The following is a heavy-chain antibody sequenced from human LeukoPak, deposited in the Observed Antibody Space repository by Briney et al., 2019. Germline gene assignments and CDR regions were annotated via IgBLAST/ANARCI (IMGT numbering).Heavy chain of an antibody. D-gene: IGHD5-24*01. CDR1: EFTFSSYW. CDR2: IQQDGSEK. Sequence: GGSLRLSCAASEFTFSSYWMSWVRQAPGKGLEWVANIQQDGSEKYYVDSVKGRFTISRDNAKNTLYLQMNSLRAEDTAVYYCARDSREGYNPLFDYWGQGTLVTVSS. V-gene: IGHV3-7*01. CDR3: ARDSREGYNPLFDY. J-gene: IGHJ4*02.